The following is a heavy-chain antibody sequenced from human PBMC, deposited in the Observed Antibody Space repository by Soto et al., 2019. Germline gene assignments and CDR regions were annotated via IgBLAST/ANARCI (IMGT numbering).Heavy chain of an antibody. CDR2: ISYDGSNK. J-gene: IGHJ6*02. CDR1: GFTFSSYG. CDR3: AAVPWEPHYYGMDV. Sequence: PGGSLRLSCAASGFTFSSYGMHWVRQAPGKGLEWVAVISYDGSNKYYADSVKGRFTISRDNSKNTLYLQMNSLRAEDTAVYYCAAVPWEPHYYGMDVWGQGTTVTVSS. V-gene: IGHV3-30*03. D-gene: IGHD1-26*01.